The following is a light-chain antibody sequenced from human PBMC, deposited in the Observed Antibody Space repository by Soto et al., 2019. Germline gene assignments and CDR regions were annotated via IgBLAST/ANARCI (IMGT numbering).Light chain of an antibody. CDR3: CSYAGSSTFVV. CDR2: GDS. J-gene: IGLJ2*01. CDR1: SSDVGSYNL. Sequence: QSALTQPASVSGSPGQSSTISCTGTSSDVGSYNLVSWYQQHPGKAPKLMIYGDSKRPSGVSNRFSGSKSGNTASLTISGLQAEDEGDYYCCSYAGSSTFVVFGGGTKVTVL. V-gene: IGLV2-23*02.